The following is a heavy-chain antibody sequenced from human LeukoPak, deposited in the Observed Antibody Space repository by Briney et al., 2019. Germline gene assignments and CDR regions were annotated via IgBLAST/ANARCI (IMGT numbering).Heavy chain of an antibody. J-gene: IGHJ4*02. Sequence: GGSLRLSCAASGFTVSSNYMSWVRQAPGKGLEWVSVIYSGGSTYYADSVKGRFTISRDNSKNTLYLQMNSLRAEDTAVYYCAKDWLSSGLTSAAGINWGQGTLVTVSS. CDR2: IYSGGST. V-gene: IGHV3-66*01. CDR1: GFTVSSNY. CDR3: AKDWLSSGLTSAAGIN. D-gene: IGHD6-13*01.